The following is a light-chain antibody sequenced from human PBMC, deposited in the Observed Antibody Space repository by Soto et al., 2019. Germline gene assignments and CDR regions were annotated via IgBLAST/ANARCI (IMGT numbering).Light chain of an antibody. CDR1: SSDVGDNKY. Sequence: QSALTQPPSASGSPGQSVTISCTGTSSDVGDNKYVSWYQQQPGKAPKVIIYEISERPSGVPDRFSGSKSGNTASLTVSGLRAEDEADYYCSSHGGSNAFYVFGTGTKVTVL. CDR3: SSHGGSNAFYV. J-gene: IGLJ1*01. V-gene: IGLV2-8*01. CDR2: EIS.